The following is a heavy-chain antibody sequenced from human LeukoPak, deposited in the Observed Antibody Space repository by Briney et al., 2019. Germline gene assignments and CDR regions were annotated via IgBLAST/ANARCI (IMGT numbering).Heavy chain of an antibody. CDR3: ASGFSSSPYFDY. CDR1: GFTFSTYY. V-gene: IGHV3-21*01. D-gene: IGHD6-6*01. CDR2: ITGSSSYI. Sequence: GGSLRLSCAASGFTFSTYYMNWVRQAPGKGLEWVSFITGSSSYIYYTDSVKGRFTISRDNAKNSLFLQMNSLRDEDTAVYYCASGFSSSPYFDYWGRRTLVTVSS. J-gene: IGHJ4*02.